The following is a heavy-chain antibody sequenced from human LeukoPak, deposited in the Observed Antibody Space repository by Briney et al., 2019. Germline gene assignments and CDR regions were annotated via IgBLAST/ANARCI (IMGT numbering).Heavy chain of an antibody. CDR1: GFTFSSYT. CDR3: ARVMNDYGDYVFDY. V-gene: IGHV3-21*01. Sequence: GGSLRLSCAASGFTFSSYTMNWVRQAPGKGLEWVSSISGTSTYIYYADSVKGRLTISRDNAKNSLYLQMNSLRTEDTAVYYCARVMNDYGDYVFDYWGQGTLVTVSS. D-gene: IGHD4-17*01. CDR2: ISGTSTYI. J-gene: IGHJ4*02.